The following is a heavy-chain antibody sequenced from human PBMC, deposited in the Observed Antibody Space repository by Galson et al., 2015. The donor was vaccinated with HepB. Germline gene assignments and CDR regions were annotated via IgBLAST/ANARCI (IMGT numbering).Heavy chain of an antibody. J-gene: IGHJ4*02. D-gene: IGHD3-3*01. Sequence: SVKVSCKASGYTFTSYYMHWVRQAPGQGLEWMGIINPSGGSTSYAQKFQGRVTMTRDTSTSTVYMELSSLRSEDTAVYYCARAPDSSFGVVMSQDYWGQGTLVTVSS. CDR1: GYTFTSYY. V-gene: IGHV1-46*01. CDR2: INPSGGST. CDR3: ARAPDSSFGVVMSQDY.